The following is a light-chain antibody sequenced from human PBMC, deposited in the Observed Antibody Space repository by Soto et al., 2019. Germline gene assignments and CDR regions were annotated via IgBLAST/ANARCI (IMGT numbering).Light chain of an antibody. CDR2: EVS. CDR3: SSYTSANTWV. J-gene: IGLJ3*02. Sequence: QSALAQPASVSGSPGQSITISCLGTSSDVGGHNYVSWYQQYPGKAPKLLISEVSDRPSGISSRFSGSTSGNTASLTISGLQAEDEADYYCSSYTSANTWVFGGGTKLTVL. V-gene: IGLV2-14*01. CDR1: SSDVGGHNY.